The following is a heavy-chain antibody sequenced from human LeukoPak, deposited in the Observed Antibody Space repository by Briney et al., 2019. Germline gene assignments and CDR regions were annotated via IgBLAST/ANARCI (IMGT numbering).Heavy chain of an antibody. V-gene: IGHV3-23*01. D-gene: IGHD6-19*01. J-gene: IGHJ3*02. CDR2: ISGSGGST. Sequence: GGSLRLSCAASGFTFSSYAMSWVRQAPGKGLEWVSAISGSGGSTYYADSVKGRFTISRDNSKNTLYLQMNSLRAEDTAVYYCAKEAGRQWLVLGAFDIWGQGTMVTVSS. CDR3: AKEAGRQWLVLGAFDI. CDR1: GFTFSSYA.